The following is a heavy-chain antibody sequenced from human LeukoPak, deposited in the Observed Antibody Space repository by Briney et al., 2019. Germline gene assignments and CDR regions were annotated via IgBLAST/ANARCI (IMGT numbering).Heavy chain of an antibody. D-gene: IGHD3-3*01. CDR2: TYYRSKWYN. Sequence: SQTLSLTCAISGDSVSSNSAAWNWIRQSPSRGLEWLGRTYYRSKWYNDYAVSVKSRITINPDTSKNQFSLQLNSVTPEDTAVYYCAREPYDFWSGYSSYFDYWGQGTLVTVSS. CDR3: AREPYDFWSGYSSYFDY. J-gene: IGHJ4*02. CDR1: GDSVSSNSAA. V-gene: IGHV6-1*01.